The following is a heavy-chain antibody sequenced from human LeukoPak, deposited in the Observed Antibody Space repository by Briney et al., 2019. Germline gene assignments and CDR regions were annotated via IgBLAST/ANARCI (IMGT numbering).Heavy chain of an antibody. CDR1: GGSFSGYY. J-gene: IGHJ4*02. CDR2: ISHSGST. CDR3: ASWVPAAPY. V-gene: IGHV4-34*01. D-gene: IGHD2-2*01. Sequence: SETLSLTCAVYGGSFSGYYWSWIRQPPGKGLEWIGEISHSGSTNYNPSLKSRVTISVDTSKNQFSLKLSSVTAADTAVYYCASWVPAAPYWGQGTLVTVSS.